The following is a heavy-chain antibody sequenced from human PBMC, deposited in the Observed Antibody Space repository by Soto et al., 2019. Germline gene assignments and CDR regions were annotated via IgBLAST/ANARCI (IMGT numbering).Heavy chain of an antibody. V-gene: IGHV1-3*01. CDR1: GYTFTSYA. CDR2: INAGNGNT. D-gene: IGHD4-17*01. J-gene: IGHJ5*02. CDR3: ARESPRLTTVTTRGRNNWFDP. Sequence: ASVKVSCKASGYTFTSYAMHWVRQAPGQRLEWMGWINAGNGNTKYSQKFQGRVTITRDTSASTAYMELSSLRSEDTAVYYCARESPRLTTVTTRGRNNWFDPWGQGTLVTVSS.